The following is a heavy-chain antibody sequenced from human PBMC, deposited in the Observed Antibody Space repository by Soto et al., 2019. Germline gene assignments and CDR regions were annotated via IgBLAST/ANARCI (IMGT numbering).Heavy chain of an antibody. CDR1: GFIFSNYA. CDR2: IGGGGDDT. V-gene: IGHV3-23*01. D-gene: IGHD2-21*01. Sequence: EVQLLESGGGLVQPGGSLRLSCAASGFIFSNYAMSWVRQAPGKGLEWVSGIGGGGDDTDYADSVKGRFTISRDNSKSTLFLQMNSLRAEDTAVYYCAKDRVNHNSVWDPFDIWGQGTMVTVSS. J-gene: IGHJ3*02. CDR3: AKDRVNHNSVWDPFDI.